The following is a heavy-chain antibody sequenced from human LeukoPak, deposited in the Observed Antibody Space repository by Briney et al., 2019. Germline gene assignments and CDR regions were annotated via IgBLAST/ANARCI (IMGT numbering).Heavy chain of an antibody. CDR2: ISWNSGSI. J-gene: IGHJ4*02. V-gene: IGHV3-9*01. Sequence: PGGSLRLSCAASGFTFDDYGMHWVRQAPGKGLEWVSGISWNSGSIGYADSVKGRFTISRDNAKNSLYLQMNSLRAEDTALYYCANDEGYSIHYFDYWGQGTLVTVSS. CDR1: GFTFDDYG. D-gene: IGHD2-15*01. CDR3: ANDEGYSIHYFDY.